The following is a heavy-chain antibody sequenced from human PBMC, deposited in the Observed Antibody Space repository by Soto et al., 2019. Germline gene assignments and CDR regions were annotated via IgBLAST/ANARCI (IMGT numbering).Heavy chain of an antibody. V-gene: IGHV1-18*01. J-gene: IGHJ4*02. D-gene: IGHD1-1*01. CDR3: ARGRYGDY. CDR2: ISAHNGNT. Sequence: QVHLVQSGAEVRKPGASVKVSCKGSGYTFTSYGITWVRQAPGQGLEWMGWISAHNGNTNYAQKLQGRATVTRDTSTSTAYMELRSLRSDDTAVYYCARGRYGDYWGQGALVTVSS. CDR1: GYTFTSYG.